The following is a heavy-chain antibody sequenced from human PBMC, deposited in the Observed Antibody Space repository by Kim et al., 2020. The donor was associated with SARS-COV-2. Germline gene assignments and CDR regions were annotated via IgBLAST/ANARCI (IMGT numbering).Heavy chain of an antibody. D-gene: IGHD3-16*02. CDR1: GGSISSSSYY. CDR2: IYYSGST. Sequence: SETLSLTCTVSGGSISSSSYYWGWIRQPPGKGLEWIGSIYYSGSTYYNPSLKSRVTISVDTSKNQFSLKLSSVTAADTAVYYCASSLYDYVWGSYRKYYFDYWGQGTLVTVSS. CDR3: ASSLYDYVWGSYRKYYFDY. J-gene: IGHJ4*02. V-gene: IGHV4-39*07.